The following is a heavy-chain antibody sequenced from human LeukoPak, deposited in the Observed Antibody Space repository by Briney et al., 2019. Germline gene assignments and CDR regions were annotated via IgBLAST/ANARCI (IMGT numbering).Heavy chain of an antibody. V-gene: IGHV3-23*01. J-gene: IGHJ3*01. Sequence: GGSLRLSCAASRFTFSSYAMSWVRQAPGKGLEWVSVISGSGGSTSYADSVKGRFTISRDNSKNTLYVQMNSLRGEDTAVYYCAKERRRGSSYGLDAFDFWGQGTMVTVSS. CDR3: AKERRRGSSYGLDAFDF. CDR1: RFTFSSYA. CDR2: ISGSGGST. D-gene: IGHD5-18*01.